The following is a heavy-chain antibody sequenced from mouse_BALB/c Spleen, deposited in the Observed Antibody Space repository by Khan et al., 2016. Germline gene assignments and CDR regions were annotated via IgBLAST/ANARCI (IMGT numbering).Heavy chain of an antibody. CDR2: IYWDDDK. J-gene: IGHJ3*01. CDR3: AADDSVAY. D-gene: IGHD2-13*01. CDR1: GFSLNTSGMG. V-gene: IGHV8-12*01. Sequence: QVTLKESGPGILQPSQTLSLTCSFSGFSLNTSGMGVSWLRQPSGKGLEWLAHIYWDDDKRYNPSLKSRLTISKDTSTNQVFLKITSVDTADTATYYWAADDSVAYWGQGTLVTVSA.